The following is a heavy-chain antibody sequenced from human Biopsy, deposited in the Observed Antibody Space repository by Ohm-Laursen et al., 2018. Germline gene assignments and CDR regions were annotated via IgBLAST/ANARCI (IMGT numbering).Heavy chain of an antibody. CDR1: GVSISSYF. CDR3: ARLSTLFGVADFTDD. V-gene: IGHV4-59*08. CDR2: VSYSGNT. Sequence: SETLSLTCAVSGVSISSYFWSWIRQPLGKGLEWIGYVSYSGNTKYNPSLKSRVIISADTPKNQFSLKLSSVTAADTAVYYCARLSTLFGVADFTDDWGQGTLVTVSS. D-gene: IGHD3-3*01. J-gene: IGHJ4*02.